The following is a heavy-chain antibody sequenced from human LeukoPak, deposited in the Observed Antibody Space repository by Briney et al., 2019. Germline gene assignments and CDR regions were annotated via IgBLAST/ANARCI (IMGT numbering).Heavy chain of an antibody. J-gene: IGHJ4*02. D-gene: IGHD6-19*01. CDR2: INPSGGRT. Sequence: ASVKVSCKASGGTFSSYAISWVRQAPGQGLEWMGVINPSGGRTSYAQKFQGRVTMTRDTSTSTVYMELSSLRSEDTAVYYCARDRSGWYYTRGDYWGQGTLVTVSS. CDR3: ARDRSGWYYTRGDY. CDR1: GGTFSSYA. V-gene: IGHV1-46*01.